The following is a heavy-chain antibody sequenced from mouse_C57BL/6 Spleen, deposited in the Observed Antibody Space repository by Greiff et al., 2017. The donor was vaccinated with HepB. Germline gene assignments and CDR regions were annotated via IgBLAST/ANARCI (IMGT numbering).Heavy chain of an antibody. CDR3: ARDRRDGYYKGFFDY. CDR1: GFTFSDYY. Sequence: EVQLVESEGGLVQPGSSMKLSCTASGFTFSDYYMAWVRQVPEKGLEWVANINYDGSSTYYLDSLKSRFIISRDNAKNILYLQMSSLKSEDTATYYCARDRRDGYYKGFFDYWGQGTTLTVSS. J-gene: IGHJ2*01. V-gene: IGHV5-16*01. D-gene: IGHD2-3*01. CDR2: INYDGSST.